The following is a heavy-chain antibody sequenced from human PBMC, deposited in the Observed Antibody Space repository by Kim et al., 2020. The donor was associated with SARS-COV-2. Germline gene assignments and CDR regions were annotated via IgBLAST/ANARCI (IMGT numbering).Heavy chain of an antibody. D-gene: IGHD6-19*01. CDR3: AKDLSPFGDDSSGQLDY. J-gene: IGHJ4*02. Sequence: VKGRFTISRDNAKYTLYLQMNSLRVEDTAVYSCAKDLSPFGDDSSGQLDYWGQGTLVTVSS. V-gene: IGHV3-23*01.